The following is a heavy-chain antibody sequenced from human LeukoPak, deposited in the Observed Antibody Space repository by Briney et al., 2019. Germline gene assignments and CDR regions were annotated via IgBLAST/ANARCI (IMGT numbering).Heavy chain of an antibody. J-gene: IGHJ5*02. CDR2: IYYSGST. V-gene: IGHV4-30-4*01. CDR3: ARILGPYCGGDCAT. D-gene: IGHD2-21*02. Sequence: NPWETLSLTCTVSGGSISSGDYYWSWIRQPPGKGLEWIGYIYYSGSTYYNPSLKSRVTISVDTSKNQFSLKLSSVTAADTAVYYCARILGPYCGGDCATWGQGTLVTVSS. CDR1: GGSISSGDYY.